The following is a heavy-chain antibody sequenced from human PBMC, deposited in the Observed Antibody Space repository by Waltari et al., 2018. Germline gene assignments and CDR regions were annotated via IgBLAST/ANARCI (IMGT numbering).Heavy chain of an antibody. J-gene: IGHJ4*02. D-gene: IGHD3-22*01. V-gene: IGHV4-34*01. CDR1: GGSFTDYY. Sequence: QVQLHQWGAGLLKPSETLPLTCGVSGGSFTDYYWTWIRQPPGKGLEWIGEIHHSGTTDYNPSLNSRLTMSVDTSKKQISLKMSSVTAADTAVYYCARGDLHYGSSGFFYWGQGALVTVSS. CDR3: ARGDLHYGSSGFFY. CDR2: IHHSGTT.